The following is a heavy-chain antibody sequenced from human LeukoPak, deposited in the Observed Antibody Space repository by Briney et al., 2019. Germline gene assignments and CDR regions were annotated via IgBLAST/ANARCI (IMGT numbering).Heavy chain of an antibody. D-gene: IGHD6-19*01. Sequence: PGGSLRLSCAISGFTFSSYAMSWVRQAPGKGLEWVSAISGSGGSTYYADSVKGRFTISRDDSKNTLYLQMNSLRAEDTAVYYCAKDWGTRYSSGWYGADYWGQGTLVTVSS. J-gene: IGHJ4*02. CDR2: ISGSGGST. CDR1: GFTFSSYA. V-gene: IGHV3-23*01. CDR3: AKDWGTRYSSGWYGADY.